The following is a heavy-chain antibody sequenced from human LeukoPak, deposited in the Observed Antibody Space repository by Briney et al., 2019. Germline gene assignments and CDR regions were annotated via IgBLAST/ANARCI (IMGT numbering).Heavy chain of an antibody. J-gene: IGHJ4*02. Sequence: ASVKVSCKASGHTLTSSYMHWVRQAPGQGLEWMGIINPSDRGTSYAQKFQGRVTMTRDTSASTVYMELSSLRSEDTDVYYCARADGSGSYFVDYWGQGTLVTVSS. CDR1: GHTLTSSY. CDR2: INPSDRGT. CDR3: ARADGSGSYFVDY. D-gene: IGHD3-10*01. V-gene: IGHV1-46*01.